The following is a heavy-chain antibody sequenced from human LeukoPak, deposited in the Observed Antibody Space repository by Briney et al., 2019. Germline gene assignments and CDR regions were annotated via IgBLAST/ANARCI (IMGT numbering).Heavy chain of an antibody. Sequence: GGSLRLSCAASGFIFSTYSMNWVRQAPGRGLEWVSYISSSSSSIYYAGSVKGRFTISRDNAKNSLYLQMNSLRAEDTALYYCAKDKDYAFDYWGQGTLVTVSS. D-gene: IGHD4-17*01. CDR1: GFIFSTYS. V-gene: IGHV3-48*01. CDR3: AKDKDYAFDY. CDR2: ISSSSSSI. J-gene: IGHJ4*02.